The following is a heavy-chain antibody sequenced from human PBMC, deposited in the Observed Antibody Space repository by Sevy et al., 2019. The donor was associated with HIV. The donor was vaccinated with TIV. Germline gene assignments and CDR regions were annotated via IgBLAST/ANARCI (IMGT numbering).Heavy chain of an antibody. Sequence: GGSLRLSCVVSGLTFSSDSMNWVRQAPGKGLERLAYISSSSRTMYYADSVEDRFTISRDNDKKSVFLQMNNLRDEDSATYYCARDVDTPFVRSFDSWGQGTLVTVSS. J-gene: IGHJ4*02. CDR2: ISSSSRTM. V-gene: IGHV3-48*02. D-gene: IGHD5-18*01. CDR3: ARDVDTPFVRSFDS. CDR1: GLTFSSDS.